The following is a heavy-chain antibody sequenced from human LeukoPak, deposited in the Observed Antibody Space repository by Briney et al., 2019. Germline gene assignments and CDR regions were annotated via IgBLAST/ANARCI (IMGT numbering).Heavy chain of an antibody. CDR2: FDPEDGET. CDR1: GYTLTELS. J-gene: IGHJ4*02. Sequence: ASVKVSCKVSGYTLTELSMHWVRQAPGKGLEWMGGFDPEDGETIYAQKFQGRVAMTEDTSTDTAYMELSSLRSEDTAVYYCARENSGSYYFDYWGQGTLVTVSS. V-gene: IGHV1-24*01. D-gene: IGHD1-26*01. CDR3: ARENSGSYYFDY.